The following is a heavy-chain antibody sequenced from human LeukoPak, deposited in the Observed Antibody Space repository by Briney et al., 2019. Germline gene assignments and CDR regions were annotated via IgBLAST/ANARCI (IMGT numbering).Heavy chain of an antibody. V-gene: IGHV4-39*07. J-gene: IGHJ6*02. CDR1: GGSISSSSYY. D-gene: IGHD1-1*01. Sequence: PSETLSLTCTVSGGSISSSSYYWGWIRQPPGKGLEWIGSIYYSGSTYYNPSLKSRVTISVDTSKNQFSLKLSSVTAADTAVYYCAREQLGRHGYYYYGMDVWGQGTTVTVSS. CDR2: IYYSGST. CDR3: AREQLGRHGYYYYGMDV.